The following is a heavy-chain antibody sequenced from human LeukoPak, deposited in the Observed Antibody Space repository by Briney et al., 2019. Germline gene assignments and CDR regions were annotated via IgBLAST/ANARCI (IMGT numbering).Heavy chain of an antibody. Sequence: GGSLRLSCAASGFTFSSYGMHWVRQAPGKGLEWVAFIRYDGSNKYYTDSVKGRFTISRDNSKNTLYLQMNSLRAEDTAVYYCAKAPGDDFWSGYHFDYWGQGTLVTVSS. J-gene: IGHJ4*02. V-gene: IGHV3-30*02. CDR2: IRYDGSNK. CDR1: GFTFSSYG. D-gene: IGHD3-3*01. CDR3: AKAPGDDFWSGYHFDY.